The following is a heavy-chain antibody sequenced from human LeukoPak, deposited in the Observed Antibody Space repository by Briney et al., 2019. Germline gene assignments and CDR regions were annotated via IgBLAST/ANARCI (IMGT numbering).Heavy chain of an antibody. V-gene: IGHV3-30*02. CDR1: GFTFSSYG. Sequence: GGSLRLSCAASGFTFSSYGMPWVRQAPGKGLEWVAFIRCDGSNKYYADSVKGRFTISRDNSKSTLYLQMNSLRAEDTAVYYCAKDAWGGKHFDYWGQGTLVTVSS. D-gene: IGHD3-16*01. CDR3: AKDAWGGKHFDY. J-gene: IGHJ4*02. CDR2: IRCDGSNK.